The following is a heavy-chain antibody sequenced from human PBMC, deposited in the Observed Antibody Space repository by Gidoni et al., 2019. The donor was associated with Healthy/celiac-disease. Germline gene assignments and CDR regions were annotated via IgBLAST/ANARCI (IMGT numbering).Heavy chain of an antibody. V-gene: IGHV1-69*01. D-gene: IGHD2-8*02. CDR3: ARGDCTGGGCYTRVYYGMDV. Sequence: QVQLVQSGAEVQKPGSSVKVSCTASGGPFSSYAISWVRQAPGQGLEWMGGIIPFFGTANYAQKFQGGVTITADESTSTAYRELSSLRAEDTAVYYCARGDCTGGGCYTRVYYGMDVWGQGTTVTVSS. J-gene: IGHJ6*02. CDR2: IIPFFGTA. CDR1: GGPFSSYA.